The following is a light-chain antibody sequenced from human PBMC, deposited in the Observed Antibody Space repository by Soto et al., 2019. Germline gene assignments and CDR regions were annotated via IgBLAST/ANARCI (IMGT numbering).Light chain of an antibody. CDR2: AVS. V-gene: IGKV3-20*01. Sequence: EIVLTQSPDTLSLSPGERATLSCRASQSVDSRYLAWYQQKPGQAPRLVIHAVSRRATGIPDRFSGSGSGTDFTLTISRLEPEDLADYYCQQYGNSPRYSFGQGTKLQIK. J-gene: IGKJ2*03. CDR1: QSVDSRY. CDR3: QQYGNSPRYS.